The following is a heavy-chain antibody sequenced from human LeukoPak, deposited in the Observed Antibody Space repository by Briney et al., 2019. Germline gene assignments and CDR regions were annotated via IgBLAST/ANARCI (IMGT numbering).Heavy chain of an antibody. D-gene: IGHD5-24*01. J-gene: IGHJ6*02. CDR1: GYTFTSYA. CDR2: INAGNGNT. Sequence: ASVKVSCKASGYTFTSYAMHWVRQAPGQRLEWMGWINAGNGNTKYSQKFQGRVTMTTDTSTSTAYMELRSLRSDDTAVYYCARNMAAYYYYYGMDVWGQGTTVTVSS. CDR3: ARNMAAYYYYYGMDV. V-gene: IGHV1-3*01.